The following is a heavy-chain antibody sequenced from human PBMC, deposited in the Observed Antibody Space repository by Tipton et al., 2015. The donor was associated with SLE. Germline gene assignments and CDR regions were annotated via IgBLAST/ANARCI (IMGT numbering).Heavy chain of an antibody. V-gene: IGHV1-2*02. Sequence: QLVQSGAEVKRPGASVRVSCKASGYPFTTYYIHWVRQTPGQGLEWMGWINPNTGGTDYAHKFQGRVSMTRDTSISTAYLELSRLQSEDTAIYYCARREKYCRGTTCYLGWLQPWGQGTLVTVSS. CDR2: INPNTGGT. J-gene: IGHJ5*02. CDR1: GYPFTTYY. CDR3: ARREKYCRGTTCYLGWLQP. D-gene: IGHD2/OR15-2a*01.